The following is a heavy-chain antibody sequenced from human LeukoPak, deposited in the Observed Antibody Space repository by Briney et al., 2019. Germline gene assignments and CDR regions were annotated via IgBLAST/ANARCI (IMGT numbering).Heavy chain of an antibody. J-gene: IGHJ4*02. CDR1: GGSISNHY. Sequence: SETLSLTCSVSGGSISNHYWSWIRQSPGKGLEWIGYIYYTGSTNYNPALKSRVTISVDTSKNQFSLKLSSVTAADTAMYYCARDRYYYDSSGYVFDYWGQGTLVTVSS. CDR3: ARDRYYYDSSGYVFDY. CDR2: IYYTGST. D-gene: IGHD3-22*01. V-gene: IGHV4-59*11.